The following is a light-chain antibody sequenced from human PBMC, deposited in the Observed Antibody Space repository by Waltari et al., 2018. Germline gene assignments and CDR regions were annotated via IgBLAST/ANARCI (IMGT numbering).Light chain of an antibody. J-gene: IGLJ2*01. CDR1: SSDVGGYNY. CDR3: SSYAGSNKNVV. V-gene: IGLV2-8*01. CDR2: EVS. Sequence: QSALTQPPSASGSPGQSVTISCTGTSSDVGGYNYVSGYQQPPGKSPKLMIYEVSKRPSGVPDRFSGAKSGNTASLTVSGLQAEDEAVYYCSSYAGSNKNVVFGGGTKLTGL.